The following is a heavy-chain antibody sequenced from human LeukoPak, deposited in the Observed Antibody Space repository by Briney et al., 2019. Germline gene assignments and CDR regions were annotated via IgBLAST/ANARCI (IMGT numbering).Heavy chain of an antibody. CDR3: AKDQEGSGRYPHFHH. CDR2: IGGSGGNA. Sequence: VGPLRRAFLGCGCIFYNYVLSWVRPAAGRVLEGVSGIGGSGGNACSADFVRGQGRFTISRDNSKNTLYLQMNNLSVEDTGVYYCAKDQEGSGRYPHFHHWGRGTLVSVSS. D-gene: IGHD3-10*01. V-gene: IGHV3-23*01. CDR1: GCIFYNYV. J-gene: IGHJ4*02.